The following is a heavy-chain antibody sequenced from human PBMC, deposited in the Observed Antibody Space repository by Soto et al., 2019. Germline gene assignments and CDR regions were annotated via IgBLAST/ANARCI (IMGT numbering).Heavy chain of an antibody. Sequence: SVKVSCKASGGTFSSYTISWVRQAPGQGLEWMGRIIPILGIANYAQKFQGRVTITADKSTSTAYMELSSLRSEDTAVYYCAREKGGHAINWFDPWGQGTLVTVSS. CDR3: AREKGGHAINWFDP. V-gene: IGHV1-69*04. J-gene: IGHJ5*02. CDR1: GGTFSSYT. D-gene: IGHD2-2*01. CDR2: IIPILGIA.